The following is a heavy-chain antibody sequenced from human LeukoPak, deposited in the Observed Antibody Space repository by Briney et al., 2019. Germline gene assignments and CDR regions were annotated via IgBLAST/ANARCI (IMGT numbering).Heavy chain of an antibody. D-gene: IGHD1-26*01. CDR1: GFTFSSYG. J-gene: IGHJ5*02. V-gene: IGHV3-30*02. CDR2: IRYDGSNK. CDR3: AIIKAGSWGFDP. Sequence: GGSLRLSCAASGFTFSSYGMHWVRQAPGKGLEWVAFIRYDGSNKYYADSVKGRFTISRDNSKNTLYLQMNSLRAEDTAVYYCAIIKAGSWGFDPWGQGTLVTVSS.